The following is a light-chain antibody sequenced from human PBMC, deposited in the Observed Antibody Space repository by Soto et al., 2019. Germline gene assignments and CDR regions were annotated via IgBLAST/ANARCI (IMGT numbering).Light chain of an antibody. CDR1: SSDVGGYAS. Sequence: QSALTQPASVSGSPGQSITISCTGTSSDVGGYASVSWYQQHPGEAPKLMIYDVSNRPSGVSNRFSGSKSGNTASLTISGRQAEDEADYYCSSYSSTSTVLFGGGTKLT. V-gene: IGLV2-14*01. CDR2: DVS. J-gene: IGLJ2*01. CDR3: SSYSSTSTVL.